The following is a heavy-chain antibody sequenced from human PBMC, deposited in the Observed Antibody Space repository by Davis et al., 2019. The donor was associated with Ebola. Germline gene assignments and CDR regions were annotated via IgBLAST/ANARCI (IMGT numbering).Heavy chain of an antibody. CDR1: GYSFTSYW. D-gene: IGHD2-2*01. J-gene: IGHJ6*02. CDR2: IYPGDSDT. Sequence: GGSLRLSCKGSGYSFTSYWIGWARQIPGKGLEWMAFIYPGDSDTRYSPSFQGQVTISADKSISTAYLQWSSLKASDTAMYYCARQIGYCSSTSCSYYYYGMDVWGQGTTVTVSS. CDR3: ARQIGYCSSTSCSYYYYGMDV. V-gene: IGHV5-51*01.